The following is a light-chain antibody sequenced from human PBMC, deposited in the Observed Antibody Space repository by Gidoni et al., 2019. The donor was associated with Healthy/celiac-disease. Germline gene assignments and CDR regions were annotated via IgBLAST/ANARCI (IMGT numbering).Light chain of an antibody. Sequence: IVMTQSPLSLPVTPGEPASISCRSSQSLLHSNGYNYLDWYLQKPGQSPQLLIYLGGPGVPDRFSGSGSGTDFTLKISRVEAEDVGVYYCMQALQTLTFGQGTRLEIK. CDR2: L. CDR3: MQALQTLT. V-gene: IGKV2-28*01. CDR1: QSLLHSNGYNY. J-gene: IGKJ5*01.